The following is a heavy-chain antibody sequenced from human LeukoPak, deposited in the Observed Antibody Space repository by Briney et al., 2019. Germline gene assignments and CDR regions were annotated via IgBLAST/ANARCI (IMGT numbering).Heavy chain of an antibody. V-gene: IGHV4-39*01. CDR1: GGSISSSSYY. Sequence: SETLSLTCTVSGGSISSSSYYWGWIRQPPGKGLEWIGNIYYSGSTYYNPSLKSRVTISLDTSKNQFSLKLSSVTAADTAVYYCASVRRGFGESSKYYAYYYMGVWGKGTTVAISS. J-gene: IGHJ6*03. D-gene: IGHD3-10*01. CDR2: IYYSGST. CDR3: ASVRRGFGESSKYYAYYYMGV.